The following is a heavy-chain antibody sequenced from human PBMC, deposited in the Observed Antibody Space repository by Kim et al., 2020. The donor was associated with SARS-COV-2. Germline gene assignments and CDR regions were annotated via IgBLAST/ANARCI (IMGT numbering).Heavy chain of an antibody. D-gene: IGHD1-7*01. V-gene: IGHV3-30*18. CDR2: ISYDGSNK. CDR3: AKDPGPIRELPSYFDY. Sequence: GGSLRLSCAASGFTFSSYGMHWVRQAPGKGLEWVAVISYDGSNKYYADSVKGRFTISRDNSKNTLYLQMNSLRAEDTAVYYCAKDPGPIRELPSYFDYWGQGTLVTVSS. CDR1: GFTFSSYG. J-gene: IGHJ4*02.